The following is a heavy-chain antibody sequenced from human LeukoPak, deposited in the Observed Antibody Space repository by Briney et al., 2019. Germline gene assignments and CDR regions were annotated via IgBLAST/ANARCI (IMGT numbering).Heavy chain of an antibody. J-gene: IGHJ4*02. D-gene: IGHD3-22*01. Sequence: GGSLRLSCAASGFTFSSYAMSWVRQAPGKGLEWVSAISGSGGSTYYADSVKGRFTISRDNSKNTLYLQMNSLRAEDTAVYYCAKGAPYYYDSSGYYNRGFLFDYWGQGTLVTVSS. CDR2: ISGSGGST. CDR1: GFTFSSYA. CDR3: AKGAPYYYDSSGYYNRGFLFDY. V-gene: IGHV3-23*01.